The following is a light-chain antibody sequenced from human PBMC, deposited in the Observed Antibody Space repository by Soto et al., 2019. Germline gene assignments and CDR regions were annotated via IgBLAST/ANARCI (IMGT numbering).Light chain of an antibody. CDR3: QHYGSSPPIT. Sequence: EILMIQSPATLSVSPGERATLSCRASQSVSSNLAWYQQKPGQAPRLLIYGASTRATGIPARFSGSGSGTEFTLTISRLEPEDFAVYYCQHYGSSPPITFGQGTRLEIK. V-gene: IGKV3D-15*02. J-gene: IGKJ5*01. CDR1: QSVSSN. CDR2: GAS.